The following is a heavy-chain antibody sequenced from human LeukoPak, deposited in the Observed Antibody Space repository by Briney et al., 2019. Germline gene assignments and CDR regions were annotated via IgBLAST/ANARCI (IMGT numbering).Heavy chain of an antibody. D-gene: IGHD3-22*01. CDR3: ASTPYYYDSSGYYVGVWAYYFDY. CDR1: GGTFSSYA. Sequence: SVKVSCKASGGTFSSYAISWVRQAPGQGLEWMGGIIPIFGTANYAQKFQGRVTITADESTSTAYMELSSLRSEDTAVYYCASTPYYYDSSGYYVGVWAYYFDYWGQGTLVTVFS. V-gene: IGHV1-69*13. J-gene: IGHJ4*02. CDR2: IIPIFGTA.